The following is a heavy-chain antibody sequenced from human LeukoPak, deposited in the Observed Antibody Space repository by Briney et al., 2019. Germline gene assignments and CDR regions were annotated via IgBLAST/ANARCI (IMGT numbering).Heavy chain of an antibody. CDR3: AKDLNWGGR. Sequence: GGSLRLSCAASGFTFSSYSMNWVRQAPGKGLEWVSSISSSSSYIYYADSVKGRFTISRDNSKNTLYLQMNSLRAEDTAVYYCAKDLNWGGRWGQGTLVTVSS. CDR1: GFTFSSYS. D-gene: IGHD7-27*01. J-gene: IGHJ4*02. V-gene: IGHV3-21*04. CDR2: ISSSSSYI.